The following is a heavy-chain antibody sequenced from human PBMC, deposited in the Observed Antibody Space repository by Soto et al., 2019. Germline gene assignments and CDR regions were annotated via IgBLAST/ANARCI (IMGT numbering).Heavy chain of an antibody. CDR2: ITGGSGST. CDR3: GKDVSPGYYAFDI. J-gene: IGHJ3*02. V-gene: IGHV3-23*01. D-gene: IGHD3-22*01. Sequence: EVQLLESGGGLVQPGGSLRLSCAASGFTLTSYAVSWVRQAPGKGLEWISTITGGSGSTYYADSVKGRFTISRDNSKNTIYLQMNTLRAEDTAAEYCGKDVSPGYYAFDIWGQETMVTVSS. CDR1: GFTLTSYA.